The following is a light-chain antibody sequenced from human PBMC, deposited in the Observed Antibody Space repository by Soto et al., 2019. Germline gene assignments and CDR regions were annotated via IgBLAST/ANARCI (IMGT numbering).Light chain of an antibody. Sequence: EIVLTQSPGTLSLSPGERAVLSCRASQSVNNNYLAWYQRKPGRAPRLLIYGASSRATGIRDRFIGSGSGTDFTLTITILEPEDFALYFCQQYGSSPPTFGQGTKVEFK. CDR2: GAS. J-gene: IGKJ1*01. CDR3: QQYGSSPPT. V-gene: IGKV3-20*01. CDR1: QSVNNNY.